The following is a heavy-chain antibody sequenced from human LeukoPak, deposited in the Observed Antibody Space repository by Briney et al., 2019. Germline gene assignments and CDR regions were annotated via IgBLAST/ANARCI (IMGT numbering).Heavy chain of an antibody. V-gene: IGHV6-1*01. J-gene: IGHJ4*02. Sequence: SQTLSLTCAISGDSASSNSAAWNWIRQSPSRGLEWLGRTYYRSKWYNDYAVSVKSRITINPDTSKNQFSLQLNSVTPEDTAVYYCARAIGYCTNGVCSPFDYWGQGTLVTVSS. CDR3: ARAIGYCTNGVCSPFDY. CDR1: GDSASSNSAA. CDR2: TYYRSKWYN. D-gene: IGHD2-8*01.